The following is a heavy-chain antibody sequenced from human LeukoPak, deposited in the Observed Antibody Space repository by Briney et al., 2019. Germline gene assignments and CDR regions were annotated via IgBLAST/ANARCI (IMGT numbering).Heavy chain of an antibody. CDR1: GFTFSSYA. Sequence: GGSLRLSCAASGFTFSSYAMHWARQAPGKGLEWVAVISYDGSNKYYADSVKGRFTISRDNSKNTLYLQMNSLRAEDTAVYYCAREHGRSDFDAFDIWGQGTMVTVSS. CDR2: ISYDGSNK. CDR3: AREHGRSDFDAFDI. V-gene: IGHV3-30*01. D-gene: IGHD3-16*01. J-gene: IGHJ3*02.